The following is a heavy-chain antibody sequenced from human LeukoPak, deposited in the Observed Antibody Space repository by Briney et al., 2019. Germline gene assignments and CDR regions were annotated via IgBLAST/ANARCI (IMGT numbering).Heavy chain of an antibody. Sequence: GGSLILSCAASGFTFSDYYMSWIRQAPGKGLEWVSYISSSGSTIYYADSVKGRFTISRDNSKNTLYLQMNSLRAEDTAVYYCAKDQRYSYGFLVYRGQGTLVTVSS. V-gene: IGHV3-11*01. J-gene: IGHJ4*02. D-gene: IGHD5-18*01. CDR2: ISSSGSTI. CDR1: GFTFSDYY. CDR3: AKDQRYSYGFLVY.